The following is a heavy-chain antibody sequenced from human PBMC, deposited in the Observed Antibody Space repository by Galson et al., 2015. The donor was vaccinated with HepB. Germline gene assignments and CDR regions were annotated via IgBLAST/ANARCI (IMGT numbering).Heavy chain of an antibody. Sequence: SLRLSCAASGFTFDGHAMHWVRQAPGKGLQWVSLIGWAGDATYYADSVRGRFTISRDNSKSFIYLQMNNLQIEDTAFYFCAKDVGSSGWYFDDWGQGTRVTVSS. V-gene: IGHV3-43*01. CDR1: GFTFDGHA. CDR3: AKDVGSSGWYFDD. J-gene: IGHJ4*02. CDR2: IGWAGDAT. D-gene: IGHD6-25*01.